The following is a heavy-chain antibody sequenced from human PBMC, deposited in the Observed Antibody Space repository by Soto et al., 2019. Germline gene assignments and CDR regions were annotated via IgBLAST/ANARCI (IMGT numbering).Heavy chain of an antibody. CDR2: TYYRSKWYN. V-gene: IGHV6-1*01. Sequence: SQTLSLTCAISGDSVSSNSAAWNWIRQSPSRGLEWLGRTYYRSKWYNDYAVSVKSRITINPDTSKNQFSLQLNSVTPEDTAVYYCASGAIVARQDEPYSYGMVVCGPGTIVSGSS. D-gene: IGHD6-6*01. CDR3: ASGAIVARQDEPYSYGMVV. J-gene: IGHJ6*02. CDR1: GDSVSSNSAA.